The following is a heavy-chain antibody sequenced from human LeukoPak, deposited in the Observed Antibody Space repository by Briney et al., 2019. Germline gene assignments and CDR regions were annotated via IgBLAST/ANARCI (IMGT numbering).Heavy chain of an antibody. CDR2: IDPSDSYT. V-gene: IGHV5-10-1*01. Sequence: PGESLKISCKGSGYSFTSYWISRVRQMPGKGLEWMGRIDPSDSYTNYSPSFQGHVTISADKSISTAYLQWSSLKASDTAMYYCARHESLIYGSGSYYDYWGQGTLVTVSS. CDR3: ARHESLIYGSGSYYDY. D-gene: IGHD3-10*01. J-gene: IGHJ4*02. CDR1: GYSFTSYW.